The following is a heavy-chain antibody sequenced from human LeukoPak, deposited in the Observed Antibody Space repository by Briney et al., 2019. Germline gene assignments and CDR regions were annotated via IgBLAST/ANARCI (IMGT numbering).Heavy chain of an antibody. CDR2: IHSNGNT. CDR1: GGSISSGSNC. CDR3: ARDFSGVAVVWGAFDM. Sequence: TLSLTCTVSGGSISSGSNCRSWIRQPAGKGLERIGHIHSNGNTNYNPSLKSRVTISVDTSKNHFSLKLSSVTAADTAVYYCARDFSGVAVVWGAFDMWGQGTLLTVSS. D-gene: IGHD3-3*01. V-gene: IGHV4-61*09. J-gene: IGHJ3*02.